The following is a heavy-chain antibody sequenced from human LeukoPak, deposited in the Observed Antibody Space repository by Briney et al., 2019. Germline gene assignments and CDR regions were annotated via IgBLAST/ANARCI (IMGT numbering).Heavy chain of an antibody. CDR3: TTILVANFDH. CDR1: GFTLSNYW. D-gene: IGHD5-12*01. J-gene: IGHJ4*02. CDR2: IKIKTEGGTT. Sequence: GGSLRLSCVASGFTLSNYWMSWVRQAPGKGLEWVARIKIKTEGGTTDYAAPVKGRFTISKDDPKNTLTLQMNSLKTEDTAVYYCTTILVANFDHWGQGTLVTVSS. V-gene: IGHV3-15*01.